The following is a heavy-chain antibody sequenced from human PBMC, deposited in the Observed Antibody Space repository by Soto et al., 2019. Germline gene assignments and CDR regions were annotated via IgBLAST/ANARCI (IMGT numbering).Heavy chain of an antibody. V-gene: IGHV3-7*05. J-gene: IGHJ4*02. CDR1: GFSFSNYW. Sequence: EVHLGESGGGLVQPGGSLRLSCAASGFSFSNYWMTWVRQAPGKGLEWVANINPDGGAKYYVESVKGRFSISRDNAKNSLYLQMSSLRAEDTAVYYCAKAFYNGNSDFGYWGQGTLVTVSS. CDR3: AKAFYNGNSDFGY. CDR2: INPDGGAK. D-gene: IGHD3-10*01.